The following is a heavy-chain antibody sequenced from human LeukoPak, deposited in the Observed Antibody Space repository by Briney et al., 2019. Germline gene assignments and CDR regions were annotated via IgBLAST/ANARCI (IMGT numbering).Heavy chain of an antibody. CDR1: GGSISSGDYY. CDR2: IYYSGST. CDR3: ARGSWSRHSPWGYDYYFDY. J-gene: IGHJ4*02. V-gene: IGHV4-30-4*08. Sequence: PSHTLSLTCTVSGGSISSGDYYWSWIRQPPGKGLEWIGYIYYSGSTYYNPSLKSRVTISVDTSKNQFSLKLSSVTAADAAVYYCARGSWSRHSPWGYDYYFDYWGQGTLVTVSS. D-gene: IGHD5-12*01.